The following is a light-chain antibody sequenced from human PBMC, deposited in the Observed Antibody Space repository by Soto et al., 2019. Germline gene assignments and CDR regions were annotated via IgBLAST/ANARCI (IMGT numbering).Light chain of an antibody. J-gene: IGKJ4*01. CDR1: QSVSSSY. Sequence: EIVLTQSPGTLSLSPGERATLSCRASQSVSSSYLAWYQQKPGQAPRLPIYGASSRATGIPDRFSVSGSGADFTLTISRLEPEDFAVYYCQQYGSSPLTFGGGTKVDIK. CDR3: QQYGSSPLT. V-gene: IGKV3-20*01. CDR2: GAS.